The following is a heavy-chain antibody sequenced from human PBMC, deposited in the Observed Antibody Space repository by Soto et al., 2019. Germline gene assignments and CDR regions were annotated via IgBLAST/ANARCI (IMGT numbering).Heavy chain of an antibody. J-gene: IGHJ4*02. Sequence: GGPLRLSCAASGFTFSSYALTWVRQGPGKGLEWVLAMSGSGGSTYYADSVKGRFTNSRDNSRNTLYVQINSLRAKDTAVYYCAKRVSGSYPDCNLDYWGQGTLVTVSS. CDR2: MSGSGGST. V-gene: IGHV3-23*01. CDR3: AKRVSGSYPDCNLDY. CDR1: GFTFSSYA. D-gene: IGHD1-26*01.